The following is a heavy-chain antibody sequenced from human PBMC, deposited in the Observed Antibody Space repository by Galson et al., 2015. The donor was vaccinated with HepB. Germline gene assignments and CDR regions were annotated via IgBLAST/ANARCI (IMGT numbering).Heavy chain of an antibody. D-gene: IGHD4-11*01. CDR2: ISWNSGSI. CDR3: AKAPGHSMGFDY. CDR1: GFTFDDYA. J-gene: IGHJ4*02. Sequence: SLRLSCAASGFTFDDYAMHWVRQAPGKGLEWVSGISWNSGSIGYADSVKGRFTISRDNAKNSLYLQMNSLRAEDTALYYYAKAPGHSMGFDYWGQGTLVTVSS. V-gene: IGHV3-9*01.